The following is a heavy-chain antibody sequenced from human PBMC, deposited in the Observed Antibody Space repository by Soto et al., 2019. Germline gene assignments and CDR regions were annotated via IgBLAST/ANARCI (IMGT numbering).Heavy chain of an antibody. CDR3: ARDADYDFWSGHATEIKDGMDV. D-gene: IGHD3-3*01. Sequence: GGSLRLSCAASGFTFSSYWMHWVRQAPGKGLVWVSRINSDGSSTSYADSVKGRFTISRDNAKNTLYLQMNSLRAEDTAVYYCARDADYDFWSGHATEIKDGMDVWGQGTTVTVS. CDR1: GFTFSSYW. J-gene: IGHJ6*02. CDR2: INSDGSST. V-gene: IGHV3-74*01.